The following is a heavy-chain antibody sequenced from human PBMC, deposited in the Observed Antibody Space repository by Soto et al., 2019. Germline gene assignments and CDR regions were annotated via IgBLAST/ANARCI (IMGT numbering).Heavy chain of an antibody. CDR3: GRDFRSGHADV. Sequence: GESLKISCQTSDEIFNTYWITWVRQMPGRGLEWVGRVDPSDSYTTYNPSLKGHVILSVDKSMNTAYVQWTSLRASDTAMYFCGRDFRSGHADVWGQGTVVTV. CDR1: DEIFNTYW. J-gene: IGHJ6*02. V-gene: IGHV5-10-1*01. D-gene: IGHD1-26*01. CDR2: VDPSDSYT.